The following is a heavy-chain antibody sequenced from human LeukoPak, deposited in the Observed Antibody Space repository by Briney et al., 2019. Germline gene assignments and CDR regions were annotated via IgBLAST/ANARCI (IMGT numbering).Heavy chain of an antibody. CDR2: MYLSGTT. J-gene: IGHJ4*02. CDR1: GDSINSLDL. CDR3: AGLVGRYSSGLYYYYFDY. Sequence: SETLSLTCTVSGDSINSLDLWSWVRQPPGQGLEWIGEMYLSGTTHSNPPVKSRVTISIDKSKNQFFLNLSSVTAADTAVYYCAGLVGRYSSGLYYYYFDYWGQGTLVTVSS. D-gene: IGHD3-22*01. V-gene: IGHV4-4*02.